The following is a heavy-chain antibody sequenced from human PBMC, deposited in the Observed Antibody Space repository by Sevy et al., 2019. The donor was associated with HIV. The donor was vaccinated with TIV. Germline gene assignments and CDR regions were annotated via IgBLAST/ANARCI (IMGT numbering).Heavy chain of an antibody. D-gene: IGHD2-15*01. Sequence: ASVKVSCKTFGYTFTSYRITWVRQAPGQGLEWMGWISAHNGDTNYAQKLQGRVTMISETSTSTAYMVLRSLRSDDTAIYYCARAYCSGGSCYSLAYWGQGTLVTVSS. CDR1: GYTFTSYR. CDR3: ARAYCSGGSCYSLAY. V-gene: IGHV1-18*01. J-gene: IGHJ4*02. CDR2: ISAHNGDT.